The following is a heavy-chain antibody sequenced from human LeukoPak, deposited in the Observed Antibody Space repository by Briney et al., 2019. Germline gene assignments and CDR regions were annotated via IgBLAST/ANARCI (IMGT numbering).Heavy chain of an antibody. CDR3: AKDGGPVTTSSFDY. Sequence: GGSLRLSCAASGFTFSSYGMHWVRQAPGKGLEWVAVISYDGSDKNYADSVKGRSTISRDNAKNSLYLQMNSLRAEDTALYYCAKDGGPVTTSSFDYWGQGTLVTVSS. CDR1: GFTFSSYG. V-gene: IGHV3-30*18. CDR2: ISYDGSDK. D-gene: IGHD4-17*01. J-gene: IGHJ4*02.